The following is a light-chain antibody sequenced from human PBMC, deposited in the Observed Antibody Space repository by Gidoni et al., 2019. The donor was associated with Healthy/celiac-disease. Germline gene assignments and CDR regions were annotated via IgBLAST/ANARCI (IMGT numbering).Light chain of an antibody. CDR3: QQYGSSPSWT. J-gene: IGKJ1*01. Sequence: ETVFTQSPGTLSLSPGERATLPCRASQSVSSSHLAWYQQKPGQAPRLLIYGASSRATGIPDRFSGSGSGTDFTLTISRLGPEDFAVYYCQQYGSSPSWTFGQGTKVEIK. CDR1: QSVSSSH. CDR2: GAS. V-gene: IGKV3-20*01.